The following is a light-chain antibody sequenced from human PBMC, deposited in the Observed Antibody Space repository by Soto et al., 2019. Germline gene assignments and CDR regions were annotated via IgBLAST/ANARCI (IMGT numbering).Light chain of an antibody. V-gene: IGLV1-44*01. J-gene: IGLJ1*01. CDR3: AAWDDRLSGYV. CDR2: SND. Sequence: QSVLTQPLSASGTPGQMVTISCSGRSSNVGRKPVTWYQQLPGTAPKLLIHSNDQRPSGVPDRFSGSKSGTSASLAISGLQSEDEADYYCAAWDDRLSGYVFGTGTKVTVL. CDR1: SSNVGRKP.